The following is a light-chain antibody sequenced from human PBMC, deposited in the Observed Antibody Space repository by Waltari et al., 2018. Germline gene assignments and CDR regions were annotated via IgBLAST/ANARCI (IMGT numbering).Light chain of an antibody. J-gene: IGKJ4*01. CDR1: QSVSSSY. CDR2: GAS. V-gene: IGKV3-20*01. CDR3: QQYGSSPLLLT. Sequence: SPGERATLSCRASQSVSSSYLAWYQQKPGQAPRLLIYGASSRATGIPDRFSGSGSGTDFTLTISRLEPEDFAVYYCQQYGSSPLLLTFGGGTKVEIK.